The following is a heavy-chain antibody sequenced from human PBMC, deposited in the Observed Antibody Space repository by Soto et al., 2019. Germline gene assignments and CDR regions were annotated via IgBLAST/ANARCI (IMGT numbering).Heavy chain of an antibody. Sequence: QVQLVQSGAEVTKPGASVKVSCKASGYTVSNYGISWVRQAPGQGPEWMGWISGYNGNTKYAQSLQGRVTMTTDTSTSIAYMELRSLRSDDTAVYYCARGGSSWSAEYYQHWGQGTLVIVSS. J-gene: IGHJ1*01. CDR2: ISGYNGNT. V-gene: IGHV1-18*01. CDR1: GYTVSNYG. D-gene: IGHD6-13*01. CDR3: ARGGSSWSAEYYQH.